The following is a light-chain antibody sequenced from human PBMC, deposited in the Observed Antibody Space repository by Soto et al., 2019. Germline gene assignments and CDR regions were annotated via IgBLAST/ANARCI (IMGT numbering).Light chain of an antibody. CDR1: SSDVGGYNY. CDR2: EVS. V-gene: IGLV2-8*01. Sequence: QSVLTQPPSASGSPGQSVTISCTGISSDVGGYNYVSWYQQHPGKAPKLMIYEVSKRPSGVPDRFSGSKSGNMASLTVSGLRAEDEADYYCSSYAGSNNFVFGTGTKVTVL. CDR3: SSYAGSNNFV. J-gene: IGLJ1*01.